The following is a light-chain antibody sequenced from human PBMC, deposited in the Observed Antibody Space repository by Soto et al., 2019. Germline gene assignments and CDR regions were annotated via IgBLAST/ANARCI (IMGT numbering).Light chain of an antibody. CDR1: SSNIGSNT. V-gene: IGLV1-44*01. J-gene: IGLJ3*02. CDR2: SNN. Sequence: QSVLTQPPSASGTPGQRVTISCSGSSSNIGSNTANWYQQLPGTAPKLLIYSNNQRPSGVPDRFSGSKSGNSASLAISGLQSEDEADYYCAAWDDSLNGVVFGGGNKLTVL. CDR3: AAWDDSLNGVV.